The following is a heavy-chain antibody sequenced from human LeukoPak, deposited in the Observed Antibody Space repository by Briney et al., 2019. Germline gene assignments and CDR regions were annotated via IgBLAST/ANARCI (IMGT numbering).Heavy chain of an antibody. D-gene: IGHD2-2*01. CDR3: ARGGWDIVVVPAAIEY. J-gene: IGHJ4*02. CDR2: ISWNSYTI. Sequence: GGSLRLSCAASGFTFDDYAMHWVRHAPGKGLEWVSGISWNSYTIGYADSVKGRFTISRDNAKNSLYLQMNSLRAEDTALYYCARGGWDIVVVPAAIEYWGQGTLVTVSS. V-gene: IGHV3-9*01. CDR1: GFTFDDYA.